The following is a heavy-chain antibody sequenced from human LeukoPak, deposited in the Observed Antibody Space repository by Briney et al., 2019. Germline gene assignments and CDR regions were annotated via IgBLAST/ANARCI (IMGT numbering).Heavy chain of an antibody. CDR2: MNPNSGNT. CDR1: GYTFTTHD. CDR3: ARDRGSGSYDY. D-gene: IGHD1-26*01. V-gene: IGHV1-8*03. J-gene: IGHJ4*02. Sequence: ASVKVSCKTSGYTFTTHDINWVRQATGQGLEWMGWMNPNSGNTGYAQKFQGRVTISRSNFISTAYMELSSLRSEDTAVYYCARDRGSGSYDYWGQGTLVTVSS.